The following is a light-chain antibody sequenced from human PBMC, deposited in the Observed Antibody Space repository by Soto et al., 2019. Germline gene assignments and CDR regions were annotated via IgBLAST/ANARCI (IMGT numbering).Light chain of an antibody. CDR1: QNVARNY. CDR3: QQRSNWPPSIT. J-gene: IGKJ5*01. V-gene: IGKV3-11*01. CDR2: DAS. Sequence: EIVLTQSLGTLSLSPGERATLSCSASQNVARNYLAWYQQKPGQAPRLLIYDASDRAPGIPARFSGSGSATDFTLTINNLEPEDFAVYYCQQRSNWPPSITFGQGTRLEI.